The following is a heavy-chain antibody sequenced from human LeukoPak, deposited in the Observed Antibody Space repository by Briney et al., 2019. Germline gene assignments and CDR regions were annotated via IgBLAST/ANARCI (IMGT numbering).Heavy chain of an antibody. D-gene: IGHD3-10*01. V-gene: IGHV3-30*18. J-gene: IGHJ5*02. CDR3: AKDKKEVRGGEDNWFDP. Sequence: PGGSLRLSCAASGFTFSGYGMHWVRQAPGKGLEWGAVISYDGSNKYYAESVKGRFTISRDNSKNTLYLQMNSLRAEDTAVYYCAKDKKEVRGGEDNWFDPWGQGTLVTVSS. CDR2: ISYDGSNK. CDR1: GFTFSGYG.